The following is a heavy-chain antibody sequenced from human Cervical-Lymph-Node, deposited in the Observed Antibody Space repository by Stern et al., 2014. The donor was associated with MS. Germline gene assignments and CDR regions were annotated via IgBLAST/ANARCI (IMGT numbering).Heavy chain of an antibody. Sequence: EVQLVESGGGLIQPGGSLRLSCAASGFTFRSNWMHWVRPTPGKGLVWVSHSSSDGSSANYAGSVKGRFTISRDNAKNTVYLQMNSLRAEDTAVYFCVKNLNYDYYTMDVWGQGTTVTVSS. D-gene: IGHD1-7*01. CDR1: GFTFRSNW. J-gene: IGHJ6*02. CDR3: VKNLNYDYYTMDV. CDR2: SSSDGSSA. V-gene: IGHV3-74*02.